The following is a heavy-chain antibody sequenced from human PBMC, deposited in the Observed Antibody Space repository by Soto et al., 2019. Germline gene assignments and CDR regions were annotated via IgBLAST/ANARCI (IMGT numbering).Heavy chain of an antibody. V-gene: IGHV3-7*05. CDR1: GFTLGTYW. D-gene: IGHD3-10*01. CDR3: ARDVSPGSSSLYLDAFDI. J-gene: IGHJ3*02. Sequence: EVQLEESGGGLVQPGGSLRLSCAASGFTLGTYWMTWVRQAPGKGLEWVANIMQDESKKSYLDSVRGRFTLSRDNTRNSLYLQMNSLRVEDTGLYYCARDVSPGSSSLYLDAFDIWGQGTMVIVSS. CDR2: IMQDESKK.